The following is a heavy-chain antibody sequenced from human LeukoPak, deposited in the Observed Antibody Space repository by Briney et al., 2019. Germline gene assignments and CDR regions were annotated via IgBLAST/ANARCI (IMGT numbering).Heavy chain of an antibody. CDR3: ARDLYPGVGWLRPYYFDY. J-gene: IGHJ4*02. CDR1: GFTFSSYW. CDR2: INSDGSST. D-gene: IGHD5-24*01. Sequence: GGSLRLSCAASGFTFSSYWMHWVRQAPGKGLVWVSRINSDGSSTSYADSVKGRFTISRDNAKNSLYLQMNSLRAEDTAVYYCARDLYPGVGWLRPYYFDYWGQGTLVTVSS. V-gene: IGHV3-74*01.